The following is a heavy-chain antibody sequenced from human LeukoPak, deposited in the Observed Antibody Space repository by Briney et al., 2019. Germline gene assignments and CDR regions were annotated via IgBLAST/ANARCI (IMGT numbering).Heavy chain of an antibody. V-gene: IGHV3-30*09. CDR3: VRGSYSSGWYWYLDY. Sequence: PGGSLRLSCEASGFTFRSYAFHWVRQPPGKGLEWEALISYDGSNKYFTDSVEGRFAISRDDSKNTLYLYLNSLRPDDTAVYFCVRGSYSSGWYWYLDYWGQGAVVTVSS. D-gene: IGHD6-19*01. CDR2: ISYDGSNK. CDR1: GFTFRSYA. J-gene: IGHJ4*02.